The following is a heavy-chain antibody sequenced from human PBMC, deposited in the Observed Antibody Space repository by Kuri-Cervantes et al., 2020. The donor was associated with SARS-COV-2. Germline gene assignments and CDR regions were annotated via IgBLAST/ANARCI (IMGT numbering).Heavy chain of an antibody. CDR1: VGSISSYY. D-gene: IGHD6-6*01. J-gene: IGHJ4*01. CDR2: IYYSGST. Sequence: SETLSLTCTPSVGSISSYYWSWIRKPPGKGLERIGYIYYSGSTNYNPSLKSRVTISVDTSKKQFSLKLSSVTAADTAVYYCARRLAGIAALAFDYW. CDR3: ARRLAGIAALAFDY. V-gene: IGHV4-59*08.